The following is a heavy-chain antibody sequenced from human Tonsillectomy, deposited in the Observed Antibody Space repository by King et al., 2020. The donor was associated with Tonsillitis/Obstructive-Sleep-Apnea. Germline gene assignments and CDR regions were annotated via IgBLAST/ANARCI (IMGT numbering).Heavy chain of an antibody. J-gene: IGHJ4*02. D-gene: IGHD3-3*01. V-gene: IGHV3-11*05. CDR2: ISSSSSYT. CDR3: AEGGDFWGGYLSGKKNFDY. CDR1: GFTFSDYY. Sequence: VQLVESGGGLVKPGGSLRLSCAASGFTFSDYYMSWIRQAPGKGLEWVSYISSSSSYTNYADSVKGRFTISRDNAKNSLYLQMNSLRAEDTAVYYCAEGGDFWGGYLSGKKNFDYRGQGTPVPRSP.